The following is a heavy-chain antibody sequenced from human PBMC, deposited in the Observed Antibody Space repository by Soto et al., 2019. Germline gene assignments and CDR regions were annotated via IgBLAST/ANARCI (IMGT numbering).Heavy chain of an antibody. D-gene: IGHD4-17*01. CDR1: GYSISSGYY. J-gene: IGHJ4*02. CDR3: ARMAHGDYSVDY. CDR2: IYHSGST. Sequence: SETLSLTCAVSGYSISSGYYWGWIRQPPGKGLEWIGSIYHSGSTYYNPSLKSRVTISVDTSKNQFSLKLSSVTAADTAVYYCARMAHGDYSVDYWGQGTLVTVSS. V-gene: IGHV4-38-2*01.